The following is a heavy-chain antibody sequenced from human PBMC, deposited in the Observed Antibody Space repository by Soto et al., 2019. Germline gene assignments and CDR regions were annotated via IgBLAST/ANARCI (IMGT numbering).Heavy chain of an antibody. J-gene: IGHJ1*01. Sequence: QVQLVESGGGVVQPGRSLRLSCAASGFTFSRYGMHWVRQAPGKGLEWVAVISYDGSDKYYADSVKGRFTISRDNSNNTLYLQMDSLRAEDTAVYYCAKGVVGATTYFQHWGQGTLVTVSS. CDR3: AKGVVGATTYFQH. CDR1: GFTFSRYG. V-gene: IGHV3-30*18. D-gene: IGHD1-26*01. CDR2: ISYDGSDK.